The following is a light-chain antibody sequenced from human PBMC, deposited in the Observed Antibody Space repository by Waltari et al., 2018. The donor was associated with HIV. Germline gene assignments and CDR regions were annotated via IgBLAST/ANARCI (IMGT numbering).Light chain of an antibody. V-gene: IGKV1-8*01. CDR1: QGISTY. CDR2: DTS. J-gene: IGKJ4*01. CDR3: QQYYTYWLT. Sequence: AIRMTQSPSSFSASVGDRVTITCRASQGISTYLAWYQQKPGKAPELLTYDTSTLQSGVPSRFSGSGSGTDFTLTISRLQSEDFATYFCQQYYTYWLTFGGGTKVDI.